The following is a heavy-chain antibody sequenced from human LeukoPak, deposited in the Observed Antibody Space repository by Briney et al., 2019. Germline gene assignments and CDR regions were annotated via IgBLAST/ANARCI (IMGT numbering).Heavy chain of an antibody. J-gene: IGHJ4*02. CDR3: ARGLLSSGFIDY. D-gene: IGHD6-19*01. Sequence: SVKVSCKASGGTFISYAISWVRQAPGQGLEWMGGIIPIFGTANYAQKFQGRVTITADESTSTAYMELSSLRSEDTAVYYCARGLLSSGFIDYWGQGTLVTVSS. CDR1: GGTFISYA. V-gene: IGHV1-69*13. CDR2: IIPIFGTA.